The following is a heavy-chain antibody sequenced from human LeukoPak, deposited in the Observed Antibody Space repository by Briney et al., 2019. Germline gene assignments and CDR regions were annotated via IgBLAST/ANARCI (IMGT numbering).Heavy chain of an antibody. Sequence: GASVKVSCKASGYTFTGYYMNWVRQAPGQGLEWMGWINPNSGGTNHAQKFQGRVTMTRDTSISTAYMELSSLRSDDTAVYYCARSRTPTIFAGKGGDFDYWGQGTLVTVSS. V-gene: IGHV1-2*02. D-gene: IGHD3-3*01. CDR1: GYTFTGYY. CDR3: ARSRTPTIFAGKGGDFDY. CDR2: INPNSGGT. J-gene: IGHJ4*02.